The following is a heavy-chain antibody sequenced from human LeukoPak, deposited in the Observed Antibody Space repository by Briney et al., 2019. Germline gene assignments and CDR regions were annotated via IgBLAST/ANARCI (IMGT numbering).Heavy chain of an antibody. Sequence: PGGSLRLSCAASGFTFSSYWMHWVRQAPGKGLVWVPRINSDGSSTSYADSVKGRFTISRDNAKNTLYLQMNSLRAEDTAVYYCARGGYGDYEEFDYWGQGTLVTVSS. CDR3: ARGGYGDYEEFDY. V-gene: IGHV3-74*01. J-gene: IGHJ4*02. D-gene: IGHD4-17*01. CDR2: INSDGSST. CDR1: GFTFSSYW.